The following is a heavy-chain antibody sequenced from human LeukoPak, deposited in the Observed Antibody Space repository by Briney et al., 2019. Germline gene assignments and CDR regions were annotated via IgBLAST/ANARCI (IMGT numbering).Heavy chain of an antibody. D-gene: IGHD3-22*01. CDR1: GHTFTSYG. CDR3: ARFDYYDSSGYPDY. V-gene: IGHV1-18*01. Sequence: ASVKVACKASGHTFTSYGISWVRQAPGQGLEWMGWISAYNGNTNYAQKLQGRVTMTTDTSTSTAYMELRSLRSDDTAVYYCARFDYYDSSGYPDYWGQGTLVTVSS. J-gene: IGHJ4*02. CDR2: ISAYNGNT.